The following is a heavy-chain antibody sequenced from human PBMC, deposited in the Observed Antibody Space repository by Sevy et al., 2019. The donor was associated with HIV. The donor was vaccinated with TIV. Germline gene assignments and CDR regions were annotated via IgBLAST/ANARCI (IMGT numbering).Heavy chain of an antibody. CDR2: ISTINNYI. CDR1: GFTFSSYS. CDR3: ARMDGLTDNGMDV. V-gene: IGHV3-21*01. J-gene: IGHJ6*02. Sequence: GGSLRLSCAASGFTFSSYSMNWVRQAPGKGLEWVSSISTINNYIYYADSMKGRFTISSDNAKNSLFLQMNSLRAEDTAVYYCARMDGLTDNGMDVWGQGTAVTVSS.